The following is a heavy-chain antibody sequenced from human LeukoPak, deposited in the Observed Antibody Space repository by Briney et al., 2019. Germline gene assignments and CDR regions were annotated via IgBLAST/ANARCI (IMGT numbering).Heavy chain of an antibody. Sequence: SETLSLTCTVSGGSISSSSYYWGWIRQPPGKGLEWIGSIYYSGSTYYNPSLKSRVTISVDTSKNQFSLKLSSVTAADTAVYYCARVLTTEYYYYYYMDVWGKGTTVTVSS. CDR1: GGSISSSSYY. D-gene: IGHD4/OR15-4a*01. CDR2: IYYSGST. V-gene: IGHV4-39*07. J-gene: IGHJ6*03. CDR3: ARVLTTEYYYYYYMDV.